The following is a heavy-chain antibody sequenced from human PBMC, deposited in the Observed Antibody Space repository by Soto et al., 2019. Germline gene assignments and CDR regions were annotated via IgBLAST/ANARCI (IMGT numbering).Heavy chain of an antibody. V-gene: IGHV5-10-1*01. CDR2: IDPSDSYT. CDR3: ARTWPHYDFWSGAHWFDP. Sequence: LKLSCKGSGYSFTRYWISWVRQMPGKGLEWMGRIDPSDSYTNYSPSFQGHVTISADKSISTAYLQWSSLKASDTAMYYCARTWPHYDFWSGAHWFDPWGQGTLVTVSS. CDR1: GYSFTRYW. J-gene: IGHJ5*02. D-gene: IGHD3-3*01.